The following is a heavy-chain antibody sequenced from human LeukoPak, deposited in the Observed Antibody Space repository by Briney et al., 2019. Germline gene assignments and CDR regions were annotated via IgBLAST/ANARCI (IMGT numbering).Heavy chain of an antibody. V-gene: IGHV3-30*01. Sequence: GGSLRLSCAASGFTFSSYAMHWVRQAPGKGLEWVAVISYDGSNKYYADSVKGRFTIYRDNSKNTLYLQVNSLRAEDTAVYYCARDRIVVVPAANRKNYYFDYWGQGTLVTVSS. J-gene: IGHJ4*02. CDR3: ARDRIVVVPAANRKNYYFDY. D-gene: IGHD2-2*01. CDR2: ISYDGSNK. CDR1: GFTFSSYA.